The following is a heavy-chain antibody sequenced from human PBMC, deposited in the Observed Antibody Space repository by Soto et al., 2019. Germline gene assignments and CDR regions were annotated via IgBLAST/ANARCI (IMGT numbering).Heavy chain of an antibody. CDR1: GYSFTSYW. D-gene: IGHD2-21*02. V-gene: IGHV5-51*03. Sequence: EVQLVQSGAEVKKPGESLKISCKGSGYSFTSYWIGWVRQMPGKGLEWMGIIYPGDSDTRYGPSFQGQVTISADKSISTAYLQWSRLKASDTAMYYCARRSGVVVTAGAFDIWGQGTMVTVSS. CDR3: ARRSGVVVTAGAFDI. J-gene: IGHJ3*02. CDR2: IYPGDSDT.